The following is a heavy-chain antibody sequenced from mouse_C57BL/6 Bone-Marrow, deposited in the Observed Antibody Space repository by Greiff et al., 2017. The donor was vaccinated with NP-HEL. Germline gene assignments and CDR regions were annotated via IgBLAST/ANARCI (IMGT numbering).Heavy chain of an antibody. CDR1: GFTFTSYG. Sequence: VQLVESGAGLVRPGASVKLSCTASGFTFTSYGINWVQQTPGKGLEWIGEICTRSGNNYYDEKFKGKATLTADKSSSTAYMELRSLTSEDTAVYFCARRTLLRSYYWGQGTTLTVSS. V-gene: IGHV1-81*01. J-gene: IGHJ2*01. D-gene: IGHD1-1*01. CDR3: ARRTLLRSYY. CDR2: ICTRSGNN.